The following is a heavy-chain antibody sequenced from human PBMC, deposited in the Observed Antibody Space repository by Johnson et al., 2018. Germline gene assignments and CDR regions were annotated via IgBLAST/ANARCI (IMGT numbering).Heavy chain of an antibody. V-gene: IGHV3-20*04. D-gene: IGHD3-22*01. Sequence: VQLVQSGGGVVRPGGSLRLSCAASGFMFDDYGMSWVRQGPGKGLEWVSGINWNGGSTGYADSVKGRFTISRDNAKNSLYLQMNSLGAEDTAMYYCGRAQGGLDAFEIWGQGTMVTVSS. CDR2: INWNGGST. CDR1: GFMFDDYG. J-gene: IGHJ3*02. CDR3: GRAQGGLDAFEI.